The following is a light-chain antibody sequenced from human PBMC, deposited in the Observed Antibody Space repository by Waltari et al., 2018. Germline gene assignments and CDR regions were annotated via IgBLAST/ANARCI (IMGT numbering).Light chain of an antibody. V-gene: IGLV3-19*01. CDR1: SLRTAS. J-gene: IGLJ2*01. Sequence: SSELTQDPAVSVALGQTVRITSQGASLRTASATWYQQKSGQAPILVLFGKNKRPSGIPDRFSGYNSESTTSLTITGAQAEDEADYYCSSRDSSASHVLFAGGTKLTVL. CDR3: SSRDSSASHVL. CDR2: GKN.